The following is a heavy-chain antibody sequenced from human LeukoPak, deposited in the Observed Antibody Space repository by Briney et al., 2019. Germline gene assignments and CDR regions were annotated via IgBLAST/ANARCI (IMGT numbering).Heavy chain of an antibody. CDR3: ARADIVVVISNIDY. J-gene: IGHJ4*02. V-gene: IGHV3-21*01. Sequence: PGGSLRLSCAASGFTFSSYSMNWVRQAPGKGLEWVSSISSSSSNIYYADSVKGRFTISRDNAKNSLYLQMNSLRAEDTAVYYCARADIVVVISNIDYWGQGTLVTVSS. CDR1: GFTFSSYS. CDR2: ISSSSSNI. D-gene: IGHD2-21*01.